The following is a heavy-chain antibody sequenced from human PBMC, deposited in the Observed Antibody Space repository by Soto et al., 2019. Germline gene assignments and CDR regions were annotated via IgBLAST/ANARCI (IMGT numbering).Heavy chain of an antibody. CDR3: ARDAPYCSGGSCYSGIDY. J-gene: IGHJ4*02. CDR1: GGSFSGYY. CDR2: INHSGST. D-gene: IGHD2-15*01. V-gene: IGHV4-34*01. Sequence: LSLTCAVYGGSFSGYYWSWIRQPPGKGLEWIGEINHSGSTNYNPSLKSRVTISVDTSKNQFSLKLSSVTAADTAVYYCARDAPYCSGGSCYSGIDYWGQGTLVTVSS.